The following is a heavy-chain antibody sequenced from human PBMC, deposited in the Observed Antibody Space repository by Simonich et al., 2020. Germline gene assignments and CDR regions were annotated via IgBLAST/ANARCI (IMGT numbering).Heavy chain of an antibody. CDR1: GFTFRSYW. CDR3: ARDYSNYDAFDI. CDR2: INRGGSST. Sequence: EVQLVESGGGLVQPGGSLRLSCAASGFTFRSYWMHWVRQAPGKGRVWVPRINRGGSSTSSADSVKGRFTISRDNAKNTLYLQMNSLRAEDTAVYYCARDYSNYDAFDIWGQGTMVTVSS. J-gene: IGHJ3*02. V-gene: IGHV3-74*01. D-gene: IGHD4-4*01.